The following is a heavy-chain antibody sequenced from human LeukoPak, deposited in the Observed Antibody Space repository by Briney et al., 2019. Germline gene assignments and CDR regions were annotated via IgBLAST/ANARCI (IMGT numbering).Heavy chain of an antibody. V-gene: IGHV1-69*13. J-gene: IGHJ4*02. D-gene: IGHD6-19*01. Sequence: SVKVSCKASGYTFTSYYMHWVRQAPGQGLEWMGGIIPIFGTANYAQKFQGRVTITADESTSTAYMELSSLRSEDTAVYYCARGLGLELSGWYPYWGQGTLVTVSS. CDR1: GYTFTSYY. CDR2: IIPIFGTA. CDR3: ARGLGLELSGWYPY.